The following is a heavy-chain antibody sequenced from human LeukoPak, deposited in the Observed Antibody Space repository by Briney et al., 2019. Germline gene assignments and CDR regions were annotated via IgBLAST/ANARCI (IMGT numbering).Heavy chain of an antibody. CDR2: IGGSSSSL. CDR3: ATRTPRGAFDI. CDR1: GFTFSIYS. D-gene: IGHD3-10*01. Sequence: GGSLRLSCVASGFTFSIYSMNWVRQAPGKGLEWVSSIGGSSSSLYYAESVKGRFTISRDNARNSLYLQMNSLRAEDTAVYYCATRTPRGAFDIWGQGTMVTVSS. V-gene: IGHV3-21*04. J-gene: IGHJ3*02.